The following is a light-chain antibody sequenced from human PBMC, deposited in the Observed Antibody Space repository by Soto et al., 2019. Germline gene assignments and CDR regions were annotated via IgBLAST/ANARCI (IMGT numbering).Light chain of an antibody. J-gene: IGLJ2*01. CDR3: SSYTSSSPHVV. Sequence: QSVLTQPASVSGSPGQSITISCTGTSSDVGGYNYVSWYQQHPGKAPKLMIYEVSNRPSGVSNRFSGSKSGNTASLTISGLQAEDEADFYCSSYTSSSPHVVFGRGTKLTVL. CDR2: EVS. V-gene: IGLV2-14*01. CDR1: SSDVGGYNY.